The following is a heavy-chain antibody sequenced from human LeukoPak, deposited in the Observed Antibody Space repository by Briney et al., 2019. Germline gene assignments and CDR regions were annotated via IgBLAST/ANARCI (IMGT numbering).Heavy chain of an antibody. CDR3: AKARSTSRLYPIGFDY. CDR2: ISGSGGST. V-gene: IGHV3-23*01. Sequence: GGSLRLSCAASGFTFSSYAMSWVRQAPGKGLEWVSAISGSGGSTYYADSVKGRFTISRDNSKNTLYLQMNSLRAEDTAVYYCAKARSTSRLYPIGFDYWGQGTLVTVSS. D-gene: IGHD2-2*01. J-gene: IGHJ4*02. CDR1: GFTFSSYA.